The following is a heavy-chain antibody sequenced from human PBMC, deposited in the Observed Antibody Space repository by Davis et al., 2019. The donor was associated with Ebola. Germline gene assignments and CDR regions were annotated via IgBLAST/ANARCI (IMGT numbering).Heavy chain of an antibody. CDR1: GGSISSGGYY. V-gene: IGHV4-31*03. CDR3: ARDLGVVQVVNYYYYGIDV. D-gene: IGHD3-10*01. CDR2: IYYSGST. J-gene: IGHJ6*02. Sequence: PLETLSLTCTVSGGSISSGGYYWSWIRQHPGKGLEWIGYIYYSGSTYYNPSLKSRVTISVDTSKNQFSLKLSSVTAADTAVYYCARDLGVVQVVNYYYYGIDVWGQGTTVTVSS.